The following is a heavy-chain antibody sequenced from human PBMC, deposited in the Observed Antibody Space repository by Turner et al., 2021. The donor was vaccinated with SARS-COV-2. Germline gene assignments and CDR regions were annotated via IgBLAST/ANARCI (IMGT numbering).Heavy chain of an antibody. V-gene: IGHV1-24*01. CDR2: FDPEDGET. CDR3: ATGYQLRVNWFDP. D-gene: IGHD2-2*01. Sequence: QVQLVQSGAEVKKPGASVKVSCKISGYTITELSMYWVRQAPGKGLEWMGGFDPEDGETIYAQTFQGRVTMTDDTSTDTAYMELSSLRSEDTAVYFCATGYQLRVNWFDPWGQGTLVTVSS. J-gene: IGHJ5*02. CDR1: GYTITELS.